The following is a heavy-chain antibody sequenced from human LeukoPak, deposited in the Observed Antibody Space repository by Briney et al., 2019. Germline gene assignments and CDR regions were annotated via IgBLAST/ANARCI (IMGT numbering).Heavy chain of an antibody. J-gene: IGHJ4*02. CDR2: ISWNSGSI. Sequence: GRSLRLSCAASGFTFDDYAMHWVRQAPGKGLEWVSGISWNSGSIGYADSVKGRFTISRDNAKNSLYLQMNSLRAEDTALYYCARDMYYDFWSGYDYWGQGTLVTVSS. CDR1: GFTFDDYA. CDR3: ARDMYYDFWSGYDY. D-gene: IGHD3-3*01. V-gene: IGHV3-9*01.